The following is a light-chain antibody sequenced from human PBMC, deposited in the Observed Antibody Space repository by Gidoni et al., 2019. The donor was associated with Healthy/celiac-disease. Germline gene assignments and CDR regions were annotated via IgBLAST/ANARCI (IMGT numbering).Light chain of an antibody. CDR3: QQYNSYPWT. CDR2: DAS. J-gene: IGKJ1*01. V-gene: IGKV1-5*01. Sequence: DIQMTQSPSTLSAAVGDRVTITCRASQRISSWLSWYQQKPGKAPKLLIYDASSLESGVPSRFSGSGSGTEFTLTSSSLQPDDFPTYYCQQYNSYPWTFSQGTKVEIK. CDR1: QRISSW.